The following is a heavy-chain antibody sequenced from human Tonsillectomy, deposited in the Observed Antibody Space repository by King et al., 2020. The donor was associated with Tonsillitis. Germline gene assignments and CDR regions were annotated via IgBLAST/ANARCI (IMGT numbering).Heavy chain of an antibody. D-gene: IGHD5-24*01. CDR1: GFTFSTYG. Sequence: VQLVESGGGVVQPGGSLRLSCTPSGFTFSTYGMHWVRQAPGNGLEWVAFIRYDGSDKYYADSVKGRFTISRDNSKNTLYLQLNSLRAEDTAVYYCAKDRAYNSYFDYWGQGTLVTVSS. V-gene: IGHV3-30*02. CDR3: AKDRAYNSYFDY. J-gene: IGHJ4*02. CDR2: IRYDGSDK.